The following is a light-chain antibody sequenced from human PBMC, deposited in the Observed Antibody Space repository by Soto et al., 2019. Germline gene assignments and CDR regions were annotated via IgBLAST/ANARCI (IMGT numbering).Light chain of an antibody. CDR1: RDMNSW. CDR2: SAT. Sequence: DIQMTPSPSSVSASVGDRVTITCRASRDMNSWIVWYQQKPGKVPQVLIYSATYLQSGVPSRFTGSGSGTNFTLTITGVQPEDSAAYYCQQANAFPLSFGGGTKVEIK. V-gene: IGKV1-12*01. CDR3: QQANAFPLS. J-gene: IGKJ4*01.